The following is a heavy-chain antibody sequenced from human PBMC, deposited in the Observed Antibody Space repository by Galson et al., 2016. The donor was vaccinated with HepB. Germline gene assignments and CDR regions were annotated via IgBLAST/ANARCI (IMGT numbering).Heavy chain of an antibody. CDR3: TASGSPGIDY. CDR1: GFTFSNAW. Sequence: SLRLSCAASGFTFSNAWMTWVRQAPGKGLEWVGRIKSKTHGGTTDYAAPVKGRFTISRDDSKNTLYLQMNSLKTEDTAVYYCTASGSPGIDYGGQGTLVTVSS. V-gene: IGHV3-15*01. D-gene: IGHD3-10*01. J-gene: IGHJ4*02. CDR2: IKSKTHGGTT.